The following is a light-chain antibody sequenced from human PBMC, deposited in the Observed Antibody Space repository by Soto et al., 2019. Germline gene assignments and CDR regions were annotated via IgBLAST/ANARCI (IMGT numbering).Light chain of an antibody. J-gene: IGLJ1*01. CDR1: SSDVGGYNS. V-gene: IGLV2-14*03. CDR3: SSYTSSNTYV. Sequence: QSALTQPASVSGSPGQSIAISRTGTSSDVGGYNSVSWYQQHPGKAPKLMIYNVSNRPSGVSDRFSGSKSGNTASLTISGLQAEDEADYYCSSYTSSNTYVFGTGTKVTVL. CDR2: NVS.